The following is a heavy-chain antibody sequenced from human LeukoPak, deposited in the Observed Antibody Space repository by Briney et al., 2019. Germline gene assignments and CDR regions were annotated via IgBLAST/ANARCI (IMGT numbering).Heavy chain of an antibody. V-gene: IGHV1-58*02. Sequence: SVKVSCKASGFTFTSSAMQWVRQARGQRLEWIGWIVVGSGNTNYAQKFQERVTITRDMSTSTAYMELSSLRSEDTAVYYCARGGPYGGNSASDYWGQGTLVTVSS. D-gene: IGHD4-23*01. CDR1: GFTFTSSA. J-gene: IGHJ4*02. CDR3: ARGGPYGGNSASDY. CDR2: IVVGSGNT.